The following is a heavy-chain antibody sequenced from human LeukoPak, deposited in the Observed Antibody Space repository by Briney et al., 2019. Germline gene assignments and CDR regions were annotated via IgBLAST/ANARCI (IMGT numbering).Heavy chain of an antibody. V-gene: IGHV3-21*01. D-gene: IGHD3-9*01. CDR3: ARGRDDILTGHDY. Sequence: PGGSLRLSCAASGFTFSSHSIKWVRQAPGKVLEWVSSISSTSSYIYYAASAKGRSTISRDNAKNSLYLQMTSLRAEDTAVYYCARGRDDILTGHDYWGQGTLVTVSS. CDR1: GFTFSSHS. J-gene: IGHJ4*02. CDR2: ISSTSSYI.